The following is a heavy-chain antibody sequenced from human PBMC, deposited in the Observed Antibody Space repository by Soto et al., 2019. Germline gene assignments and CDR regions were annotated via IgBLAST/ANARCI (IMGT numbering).Heavy chain of an antibody. CDR2: ISGSGGST. Sequence: EVQLLESGGGLVQPGGSLRLSCAASGFTFSSYAMSWVRQAPGKGLEWVSAISGSGGSTYYADSVKGRFTISRDNSKNTLYLQMNSVRAEDTAVYYCAKDGAGRDYYGSGSSDFDYGGQGTLVTVSS. V-gene: IGHV3-23*01. D-gene: IGHD3-10*01. J-gene: IGHJ4*02. CDR1: GFTFSSYA. CDR3: AKDGAGRDYYGSGSSDFDY.